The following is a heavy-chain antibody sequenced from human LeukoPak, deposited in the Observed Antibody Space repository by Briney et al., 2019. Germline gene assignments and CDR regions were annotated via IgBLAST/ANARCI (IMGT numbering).Heavy chain of an antibody. CDR1: GYTFTSYD. Sequence: ASVKVSCKASGYTFTSYDINWVRQATGQGLEWMGWMNPNSGNTGYAQKFQGRVTMTRNTSISTAYMELSSLRSEDTAVYYCARGDYDFWSGYSYGMDVWGQGTTVTVSS. J-gene: IGHJ6*02. V-gene: IGHV1-8*01. CDR3: ARGDYDFWSGYSYGMDV. D-gene: IGHD3-3*01. CDR2: MNPNSGNT.